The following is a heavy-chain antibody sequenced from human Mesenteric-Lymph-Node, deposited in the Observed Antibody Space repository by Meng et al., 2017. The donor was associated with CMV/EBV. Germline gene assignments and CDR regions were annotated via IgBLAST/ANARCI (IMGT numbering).Heavy chain of an antibody. CDR3: ARDKGSGWFPNDY. V-gene: IGHV3-11*01. D-gene: IGHD6-19*01. CDR1: GFTVSSNY. CDR2: ISSSGSTI. Sequence: GESLKISCAASGFTVSSNYMTWVRQAPGKGLEWVSHISSSGSTIYYADSVKGRFTISRDNAKKSLYLQMNSLRAEDTAVYYCARDKGSGWFPNDYWGQGTLVTVSS. J-gene: IGHJ4*02.